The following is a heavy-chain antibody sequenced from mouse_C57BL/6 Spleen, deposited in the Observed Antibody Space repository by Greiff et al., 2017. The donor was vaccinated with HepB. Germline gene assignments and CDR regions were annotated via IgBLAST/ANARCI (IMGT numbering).Heavy chain of an antibody. CDR3: ARRGVYYDYDEGYAMDY. CDR1: GYTFTSYT. D-gene: IGHD2-4*01. J-gene: IGHJ4*01. Sequence: VKLQESGAELARPGASVKMSCKASGYTFTSYTMHWVKQRPGQGLEWIGYINPSSGYTKYNQKFKDKATLTADKSSSTAYMQLSSLTSEDSAVYYCARRGVYYDYDEGYAMDYWGQGTSVTVSS. CDR2: INPSSGYT. V-gene: IGHV1-4*01.